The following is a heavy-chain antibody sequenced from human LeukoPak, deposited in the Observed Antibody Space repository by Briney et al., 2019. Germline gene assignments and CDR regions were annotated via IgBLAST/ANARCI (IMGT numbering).Heavy chain of an antibody. CDR3: ARDQQTDYGDYGVADY. D-gene: IGHD4-17*01. Sequence: SGTLSLTCAISGGPISSSHWWNWVRQPPGKGLEWIGEIFHSGSTSYNPSLKSRVTIPVDKSKNQFSLRLNSVTAADTAVYYCARDQQTDYGDYGVADYWGQGTLVTVSS. CDR1: GGPISSSHW. J-gene: IGHJ4*02. CDR2: IFHSGST. V-gene: IGHV4-4*02.